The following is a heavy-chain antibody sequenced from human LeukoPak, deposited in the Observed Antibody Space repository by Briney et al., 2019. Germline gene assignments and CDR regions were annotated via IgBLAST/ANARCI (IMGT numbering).Heavy chain of an antibody. D-gene: IGHD1-1*01. Sequence: SEALSLTCTVSGGSISNYYWSWIRQPPGKGLEWIAYIYYSGRTNYNPSLKSRVTISVDTSKNQFSLKLSSVTAADTAVYYCARTLDDGTLDYWGQGTLVTVSS. CDR1: GGSISNYY. CDR3: ARTLDDGTLDY. V-gene: IGHV4-59*01. CDR2: IYYSGRT. J-gene: IGHJ4*02.